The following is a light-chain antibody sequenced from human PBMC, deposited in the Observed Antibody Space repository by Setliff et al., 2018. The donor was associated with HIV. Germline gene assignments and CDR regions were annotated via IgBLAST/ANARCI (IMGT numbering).Light chain of an antibody. V-gene: IGLV2-14*01. CDR3: SSFTTTTTLV. CDR2: EVS. Sequence: QSVLTQPASVSGSPGQSITISCTGTSSDVGSYNYVSWYQQHPGKAPKLMISEVSNRPSGVSNRFSGSKSDNTASLAISGLQAEDEAVYFCSSFTTTTTLVFGTGTKVTVL. CDR1: SSDVGSYNY. J-gene: IGLJ1*01.